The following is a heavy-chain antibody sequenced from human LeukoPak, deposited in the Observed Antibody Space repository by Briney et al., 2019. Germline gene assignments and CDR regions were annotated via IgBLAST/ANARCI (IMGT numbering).Heavy chain of an antibody. CDR3: ARLVAAGDAFDI. CDR1: GFTFSSYA. J-gene: IGHJ3*02. D-gene: IGHD6-13*01. Sequence: PGGSLRLSCAASGFTFSSYAMHWVRQAPGKGLEWVAVISHDGSNKYYADSVKGRFTISRDNSKNTLYLQMNSLRAEDTAVYYCARLVAAGDAFDIWGQGTMVTVSS. V-gene: IGHV3-30-3*01. CDR2: ISHDGSNK.